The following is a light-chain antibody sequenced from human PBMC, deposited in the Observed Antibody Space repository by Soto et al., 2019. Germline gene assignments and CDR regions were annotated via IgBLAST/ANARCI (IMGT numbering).Light chain of an antibody. CDR2: KAS. J-gene: IGKJ1*01. V-gene: IGKV1-5*03. CDR3: QQYDSYSWT. CDR1: QSISSR. Sequence: DIQMTQSPSTLSASVGDRVTITCRASQSISSRLAWYQQKPGKVPKLLIYKASSLESGVPSRFSGSGSGTEFTLTIRSLQPDDFATYSCQQYDSYSWTFGQGTKVEI.